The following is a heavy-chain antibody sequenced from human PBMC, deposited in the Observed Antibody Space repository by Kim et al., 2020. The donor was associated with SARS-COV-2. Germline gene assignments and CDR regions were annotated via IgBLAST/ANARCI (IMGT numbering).Heavy chain of an antibody. CDR1: GGSISSYY. CDR3: AGLVVVAATDYFDY. V-gene: IGHV4-59*13. CDR2: ISYSGST. D-gene: IGHD2-15*01. J-gene: IGHJ4*02. Sequence: SETLSLTCTVSGGSISSYYWSWIRQSPGKGLEWIGYISYSGSTNYNPSLKSRVPISVDTSKNKFSLKLSPVTAADTAVYYCAGLVVVAATDYFDYWGQGTLVTVSS.